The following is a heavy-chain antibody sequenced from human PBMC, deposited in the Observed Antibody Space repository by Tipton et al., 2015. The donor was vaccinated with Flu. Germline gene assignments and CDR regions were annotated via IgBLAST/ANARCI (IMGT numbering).Heavy chain of an antibody. CDR1: GFTFSRYA. D-gene: IGHD3-22*01. J-gene: IGHJ4*03. CDR3: ARIYDISAYSVGS. CDR2: IWYDGSKK. Sequence: SLRLSCAASGFTFSRYAMHWVRQAPGKGLEWVAVIWYDGSKKYYADSVKGRFTISRDISKTTVYLQMSSLGAEDTAIYYCARIYDISAYSVGSWGPGTLGTV. V-gene: IGHV3-33*01.